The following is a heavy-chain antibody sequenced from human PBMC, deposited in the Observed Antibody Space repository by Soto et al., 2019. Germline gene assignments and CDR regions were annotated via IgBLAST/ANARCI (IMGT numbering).Heavy chain of an antibody. D-gene: IGHD1-26*01. CDR1: GGSISSSRYY. Sequence: QLQLQESGPGLVKPSETLSLTCTVSGGSISSSRYYWGWIRQPPGKGLEWIGSIYYSGSTYYNPSLKSRVTISVDTSKNQFSLKLSSVTAADTAVYYCARAQGGYYYGMDVWGQGTTVTVSS. CDR2: IYYSGST. CDR3: ARAQGGYYYGMDV. V-gene: IGHV4-39*01. J-gene: IGHJ6*02.